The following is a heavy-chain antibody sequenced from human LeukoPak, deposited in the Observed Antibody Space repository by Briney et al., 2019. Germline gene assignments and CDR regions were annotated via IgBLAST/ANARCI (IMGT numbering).Heavy chain of an antibody. CDR1: GFTFSSYA. CDR3: ATKASAQYYYYYYGMGV. V-gene: IGHV3-23*01. J-gene: IGHJ6*02. CDR2: ISGSGGST. Sequence: GGSLRLSCAASGFTFSSYAMSWVRQAPGKGLEWVSAISGSGGSTYYADSVKGRFTISRDNSKNTLYLQMNSLRAEDTAVYYCATKASAQYYYYYYGMGVWGQGTTVTVSS.